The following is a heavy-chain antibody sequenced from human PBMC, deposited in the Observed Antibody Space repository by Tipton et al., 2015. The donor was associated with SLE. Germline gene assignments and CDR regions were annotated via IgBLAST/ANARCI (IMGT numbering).Heavy chain of an antibody. CDR2: IFPSGST. Sequence: TLSLTCTVSGGSISGYYWTWIRQPPGKGLEWIGYIFPSGSTNYNPSLKSRVTMTLDESKNHFSLKLTSVTAADTAFYFCARRVVRLGYFDLWGRGTLITVSS. D-gene: IGHD2-15*01. CDR1: GGSISGYY. V-gene: IGHV4-4*08. J-gene: IGHJ2*01. CDR3: ARRVVRLGYFDL.